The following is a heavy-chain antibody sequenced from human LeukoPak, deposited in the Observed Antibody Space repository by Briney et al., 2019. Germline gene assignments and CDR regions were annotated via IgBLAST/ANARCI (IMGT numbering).Heavy chain of an antibody. CDR1: GYTFTGYY. D-gene: IGHD2-2*01. V-gene: IGHV1-2*02. Sequence: GASVKVSCKASGYTFTGYYMHWVRQAPGQGLEWMGWINPNSGGTNYAQKFQGRVSMTRDTSISTAYMELSRLRSDDTAVYNCARGVVVPAAVPMDWFDYWGQGTLVTVSS. CDR2: INPNSGGT. J-gene: IGHJ5*01. CDR3: ARGVVVPAAVPMDWFDY.